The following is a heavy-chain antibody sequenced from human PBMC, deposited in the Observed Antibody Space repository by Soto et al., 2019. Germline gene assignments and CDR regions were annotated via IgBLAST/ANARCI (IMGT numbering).Heavy chain of an antibody. CDR2: IYYSGST. CDR1: GGSISSYY. CDR3: ASLGGAGFGEPYYYYGMDV. D-gene: IGHD3-10*01. J-gene: IGHJ6*02. Sequence: PSETLSLTCTVSGGSISSYYWSWIRQPPGKGQEWIGDIYYSGSTNYNPSLKSRVTISVDTSKNQFSLKLSSVTAADTAVYYCASLGGAGFGEPYYYYGMDVWGQGTTVTVSS. V-gene: IGHV4-59*01.